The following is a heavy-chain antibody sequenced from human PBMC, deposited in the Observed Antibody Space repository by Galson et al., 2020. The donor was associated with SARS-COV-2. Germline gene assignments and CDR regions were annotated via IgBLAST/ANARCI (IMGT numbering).Heavy chain of an antibody. D-gene: IGHD2-21*02. J-gene: IGHJ3*02. CDR1: GYKYNSYY. CDR2: INPGGGII. V-gene: IGHV1-46*02. Sequence: ASVKVSCKASGYKYNSYYIYWVRQAPGQGLDWVGIINPGGGIIKYAQRFQDRLTITGDTSTSTVTMELSSLRSDDTAVYYCARDLAVVAASKRSGFDIWGQGTMVTVSS. CDR3: ARDLAVVAASKRSGFDI.